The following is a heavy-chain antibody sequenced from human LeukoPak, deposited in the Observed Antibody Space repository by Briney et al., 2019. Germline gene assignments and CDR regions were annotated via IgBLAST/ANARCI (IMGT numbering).Heavy chain of an antibody. D-gene: IGHD4-23*01. CDR3: ARHGGNQSLDY. Sequence: SVKVSCKASGGTFSSYAISWVRQAPGQGLEWMGRIIPIFGIANYAQKFQGRVTITADKSTSTAYMELSSLRSEGTAVYYCARHGGNQSLDYWGQGTLVTVSS. CDR2: IIPIFGIA. V-gene: IGHV1-69*04. J-gene: IGHJ4*02. CDR1: GGTFSSYA.